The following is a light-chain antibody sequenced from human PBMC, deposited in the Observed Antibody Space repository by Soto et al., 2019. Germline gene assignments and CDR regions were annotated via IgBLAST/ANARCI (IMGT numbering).Light chain of an antibody. Sequence: DIQVTQSPPTLSASVGDRVTITCRASQTISTWMAWYQQKPGKAPKLLVYDASTLQSGVASRFSGSGSGTEFTLIISGLQPDDSATYYCQQYTKTNNPWMFGQGTKVDIK. CDR2: DAS. CDR3: QQYTKTNNPWM. V-gene: IGKV1-5*01. J-gene: IGKJ1*01. CDR1: QTISTW.